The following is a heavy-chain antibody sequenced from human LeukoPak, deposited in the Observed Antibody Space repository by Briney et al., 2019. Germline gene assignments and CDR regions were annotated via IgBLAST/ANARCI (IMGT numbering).Heavy chain of an antibody. CDR2: SIPILGIA. Sequence: SVKVSCTASGGTFSSYAISWVRQAPGQGLEWMGRSIPILGIADYAQKFQGRVTITADTSTSTAYMELSSLRSEDTAVYYGANQSWGGSRSHDFDYWGQGTLVTVSS. CDR1: GGTFSSYA. D-gene: IGHD3-10*01. CDR3: ANQSWGGSRSHDFDY. V-gene: IGHV1-69*04. J-gene: IGHJ4*02.